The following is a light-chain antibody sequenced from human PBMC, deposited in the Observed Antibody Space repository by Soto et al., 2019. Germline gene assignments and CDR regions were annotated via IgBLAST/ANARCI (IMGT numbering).Light chain of an antibody. V-gene: IGLV9-49*01. Sequence: QSVLTQPPSASASLGASVTLTCTLSSGYSNYKVDWYQQRPGKGPRFVMRVGTGGIVGSKGDGIPERFSVLGSGLNRYLTIKNIQEEDESDYHCGADHGSWSNFVYVFGTGTKLTVL. CDR2: VGTGGIVG. CDR1: SGYSNYK. J-gene: IGLJ1*01. CDR3: GADHGSWSNFVYV.